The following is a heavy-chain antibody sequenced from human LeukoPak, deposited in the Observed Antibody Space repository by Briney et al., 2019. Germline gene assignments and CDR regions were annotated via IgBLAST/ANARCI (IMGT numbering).Heavy chain of an antibody. CDR3: ARASTYYDFWSGYNDY. J-gene: IGHJ4*02. V-gene: IGHV3-48*01. D-gene: IGHD3-3*01. CDR2: ISSRSSTI. Sequence: GGSLRLSCAASGFTFSSYSMNWVRQAPGKELEWVSYISSRSSTIYYADSVKGRFTISRDNAKNSLYLQMNSLRAEDTAVYYCARASTYYDFWSGYNDYWGQGTLVTVSS. CDR1: GFTFSSYS.